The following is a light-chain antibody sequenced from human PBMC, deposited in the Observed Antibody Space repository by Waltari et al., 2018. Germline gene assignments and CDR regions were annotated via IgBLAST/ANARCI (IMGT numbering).Light chain of an antibody. Sequence: QSVLTQPPSVSGAPGQRVTISCTGSSSNIGAGYDVNWYQQLPGEAPKLPIYGSPERPDGVPDRVSGSKAGTSASLAITGLQAEDGADYYCQSYDSSLGGSVFGGGTKLTVL. CDR3: QSYDSSLGGSV. J-gene: IGLJ2*01. CDR1: SSNIGAGYD. V-gene: IGLV1-40*01. CDR2: GSP.